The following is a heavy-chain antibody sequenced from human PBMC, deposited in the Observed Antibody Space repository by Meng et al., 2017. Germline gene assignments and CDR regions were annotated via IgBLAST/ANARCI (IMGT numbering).Heavy chain of an antibody. CDR2: IIPILGIA. CDR1: GGTFSSYT. CDR3: ARTGRDFGVGATLGDAFDI. D-gene: IGHD1-26*01. V-gene: IGHV1-69*02. Sequence: SVKVSCKASGGTFSSYTISWVRQAPGQGLEWMGRIIPILGIANYAQKFQGRVTITADKSTSTAYMELSSLRSEDTAVYYCARTGRDFGVGATLGDAFDIWGQGTMVTVSS. J-gene: IGHJ3*02.